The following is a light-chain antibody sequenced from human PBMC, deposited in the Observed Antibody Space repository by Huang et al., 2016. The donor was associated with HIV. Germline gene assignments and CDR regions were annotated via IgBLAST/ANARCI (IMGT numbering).Light chain of an antibody. CDR3: QQYGNSPNT. CDR2: GAF. Sequence: EIVLTQSPGTLFLSAGESATLSCRASQSVENYYLAWYQDTGGQAPRLLIYGAFTRATDNPDRFSGSGSVTDFTLTISGLEPEDSAVYFCQQYGNSPNTFGQGTRLEIK. J-gene: IGKJ2*01. V-gene: IGKV3-20*01. CDR1: QSVENYY.